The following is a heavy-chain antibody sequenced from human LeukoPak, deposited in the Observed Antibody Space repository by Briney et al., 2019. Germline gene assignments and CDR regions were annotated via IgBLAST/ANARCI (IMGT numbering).Heavy chain of an antibody. J-gene: IGHJ6*03. D-gene: IGHD5-12*01. CDR2: MDYSGNP. CDR3: ARSTVATIRGGYSSGPYYYYMDV. V-gene: IGHV4-39*01. CDR1: SGSIISSSHY. Sequence: PSVTLSLTCSVSSGSIISSSHYWGWIRQSPGKGLEWIGSMDYSGNPYYNPSLKSRVIISVDTSENQFSLKLRSVTAADTAVYYCARSTVATIRGGYSSGPYYYYMDVWGKGTTVTVSS.